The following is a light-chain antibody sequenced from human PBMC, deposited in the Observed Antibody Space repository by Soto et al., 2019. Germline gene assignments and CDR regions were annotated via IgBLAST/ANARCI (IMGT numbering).Light chain of an antibody. V-gene: IGKV1-39*01. CDR1: QSISSW. CDR2: AAS. J-gene: IGKJ4*01. Sequence: IQFTQSPYTLSASAPYRVTSTCRASQSISSWLAWYQQKPGKAPKLLIYAASSLQSGVPSRFSGSGSGTDFTLTISSLQPEDFATYYCQHSYSTPLTFGGGTKVDI. CDR3: QHSYSTPLT.